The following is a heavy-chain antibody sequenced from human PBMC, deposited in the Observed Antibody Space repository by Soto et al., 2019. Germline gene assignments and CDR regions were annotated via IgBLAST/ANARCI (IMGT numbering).Heavy chain of an antibody. CDR2: ISGSGDTI. CDR1: GFTFSASY. J-gene: IGHJ6*02. V-gene: IGHV3-11*01. CDR3: ARDLHHSAPPNYYYGMDV. Sequence: GGSLRLSCAASGFTFSASYMTWIRQAPGKGLEWISYISGSGDTIYYADSVKGRFTVSRDNAKNSLYLQMNSLRAEDTAVYYCARDLHHSAPPNYYYGMDVWGQGTTVTVSS.